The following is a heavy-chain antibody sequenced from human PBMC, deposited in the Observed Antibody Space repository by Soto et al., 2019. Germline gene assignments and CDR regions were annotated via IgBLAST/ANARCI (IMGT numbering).Heavy chain of an antibody. CDR3: VRDGVGATTYFGYFDY. V-gene: IGHV3-33*01. D-gene: IGHD1-26*01. CDR1: GFNFGGYG. J-gene: IGHJ4*02. Sequence: QVPLVESGGGVVQPGRSLRLSCAASGFNFGGYGMHWVRQAPGKGLERVAITRHDGSNTDYADSVRGRFTISRDNSKNTLYLQMNSRTGEDTSVYYCVRDGVGATTYFGYFDYWGQATLITVSS. CDR2: TRHDGSNT.